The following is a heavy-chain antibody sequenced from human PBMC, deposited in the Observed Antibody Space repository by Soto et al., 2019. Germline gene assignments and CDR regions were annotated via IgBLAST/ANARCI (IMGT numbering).Heavy chain of an antibody. V-gene: IGHV4-59*01. J-gene: IGHJ4*02. CDR1: GGSISSYY. Sequence: PSETLSLTCTVSGGSISSYYWSWIRQPPGKGLEWIGYIYYSGSTNYNPSLKSRVTISVDTSKNQFSLKLSSVTAADTAVYYCARLRYFDWLFPSYFDYWGQGTLVTVSS. CDR2: IYYSGST. CDR3: ARLRYFDWLFPSYFDY. D-gene: IGHD3-9*01.